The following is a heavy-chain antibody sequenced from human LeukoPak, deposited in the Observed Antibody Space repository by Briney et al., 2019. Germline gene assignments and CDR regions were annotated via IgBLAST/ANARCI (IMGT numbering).Heavy chain of an antibody. D-gene: IGHD2-15*01. J-gene: IGHJ5*02. V-gene: IGHV3-49*03. CDR1: GFTFGDYA. Sequence: PGGSLRLSCTASGFTFGDYAMSWFRQAPGKGLEWVGFIRSKAYGGTTEYAASVKGRFTISRDDSKSIAYLQMNSLKTEDTAVYYCTRDQRRDIVVVVAAPPRGFDPWGQGTLVTVSS. CDR2: IRSKAYGGTT. CDR3: TRDQRRDIVVVVAAPPRGFDP.